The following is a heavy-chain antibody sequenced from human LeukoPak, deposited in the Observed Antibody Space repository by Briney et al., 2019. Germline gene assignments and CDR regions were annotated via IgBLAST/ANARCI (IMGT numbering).Heavy chain of an antibody. D-gene: IGHD2/OR15-2a*01. CDR1: GFTFSNYW. CDR2: INSDGSST. J-gene: IGHJ6*02. CDR3: ARPIYDTRNAMDV. Sequence: GGSLRLSCTASGFTFSNYWMHWVRQAPEKGLVWVSRINSDGSSTTYADSVKDRFTISRDNAKNTLYLQMNSLRAEDTGVYYCARPIYDTRNAMDVWGQGTTVTVSS. V-gene: IGHV3-74*01.